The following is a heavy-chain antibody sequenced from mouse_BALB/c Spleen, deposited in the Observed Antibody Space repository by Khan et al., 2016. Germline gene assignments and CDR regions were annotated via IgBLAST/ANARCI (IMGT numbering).Heavy chain of an antibody. J-gene: IGHJ4*01. CDR2: ISYSGST. Sequence: EVKLLESGPGLVKPSQSLSLTCTVTGYSITSDYAWNWIRQFPGNRLEWMGYISYSGSTSYNPSLKSRISITRDTSKNQFFLQLTSVTSEDTATYSIAISNCGDKVAMDFWGQCASFTVSS. CDR1: GYSITSDYA. CDR3: AISNCGDKVAMDF. V-gene: IGHV3-2*02. D-gene: IGHD4-1*01.